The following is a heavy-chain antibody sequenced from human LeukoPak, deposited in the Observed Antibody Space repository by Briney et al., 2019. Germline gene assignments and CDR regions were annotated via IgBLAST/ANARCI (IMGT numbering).Heavy chain of an antibody. J-gene: IGHJ4*02. CDR2: IKQDGSAK. CDR3: ARCPYDSTGYYSVPSHLDF. V-gene: IGHV3-7*01. D-gene: IGHD3-22*01. Sequence: GGSLRLSCAASGFTFSSYWMTWVRQAPGKGLEWVANIKQDGSAKYYVDSLRGRFSISRDNVKNSLFLQMNSLSDDDTAVYYCARCPYDSTGYYSVPSHLDFWGQGTLVTVSS. CDR1: GFTFSSYW.